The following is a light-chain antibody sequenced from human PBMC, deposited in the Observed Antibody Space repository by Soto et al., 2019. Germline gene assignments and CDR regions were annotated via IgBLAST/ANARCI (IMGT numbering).Light chain of an antibody. CDR2: STT. V-gene: IGLV7-43*01. CDR1: TGAVTSGYY. CDR3: LLFYGDGVV. Sequence: QAVVTQEPSLTVSPGGTVTLTCASSTGAVTSGYYPNWFQQKPGQPPRALIYSTTYKHSWTPARFSGSLLGGKAALTLSGVPPEDEAEYYCLLFYGDGVVFGGGTKLTGL. J-gene: IGLJ2*01.